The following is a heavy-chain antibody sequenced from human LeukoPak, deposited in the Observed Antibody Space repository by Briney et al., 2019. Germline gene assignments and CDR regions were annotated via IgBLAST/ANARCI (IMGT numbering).Heavy chain of an antibody. J-gene: IGHJ4*02. V-gene: IGHV4-34*01. CDR2: INHSGST. CDR3: ARTTTRGYDFWSGYRALGGFDY. Sequence: PSETLSLTCAVYGGSFSGCYWSWIRQPPGKGLEWIGEINHSGSTNYNPSLKSRVTISVDTSKNQFSLKLSSVTAADTAVYYCARTTTRGYDFWSGYRALGGFDYWGQGTLVTVSS. D-gene: IGHD3-3*01. CDR1: GGSFSGCY.